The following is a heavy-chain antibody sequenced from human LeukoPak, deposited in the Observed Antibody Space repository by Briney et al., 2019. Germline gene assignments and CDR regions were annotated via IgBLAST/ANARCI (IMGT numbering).Heavy chain of an antibody. V-gene: IGHV3-53*01. CDR3: ARNVGY. CDR1: GLTVSNNY. Sequence: PGGSLRLSCAVSGLTVSNNYMSWVRQAPGKGLEWVSVIYSGGSTYYADSVKGRLTISRDNSENTVYLQMNSLRDEDTAVYYCARNVGYWGQGTLVTVSS. J-gene: IGHJ4*02. D-gene: IGHD1-26*01. CDR2: IYSGGST.